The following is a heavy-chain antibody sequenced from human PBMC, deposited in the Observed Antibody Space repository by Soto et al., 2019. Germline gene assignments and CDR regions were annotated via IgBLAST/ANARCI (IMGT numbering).Heavy chain of an antibody. V-gene: IGHV3-23*01. CDR1: GFTFSSYA. CDR3: AKEGSSGGGAFDI. J-gene: IGHJ3*02. CDR2: ISGSGGST. Sequence: EVQLLESGGGLVQPGGSLRLSCAASGFTFSSYAMSWVRQAPGKGLEWVSDISGSGGSTYYADSVKGRFTISRDNSKNTLYLQMNSLRAEDKAVYYCAKEGSSGGGAFDIWGQGTMVTVSS. D-gene: IGHD6-13*01.